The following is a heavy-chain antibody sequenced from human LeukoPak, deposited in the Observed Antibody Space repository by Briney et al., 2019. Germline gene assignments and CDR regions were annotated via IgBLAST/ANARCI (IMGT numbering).Heavy chain of an antibody. CDR2: ISAYNGNT. J-gene: IGHJ4*02. CDR3: ARNTMGYFDWFHYPDY. V-gene: IGHV1-18*01. D-gene: IGHD3-9*01. Sequence: GASVKVSCKASGGTFSSYAISWVRQAPGQGLEWMGWISAYNGNTNYAQKLQGRVTMTTDTSTSTAYMELRSLRSDDTAVYYCARNTMGYFDWFHYPDYWGQGTLVTVSS. CDR1: GGTFSSYA.